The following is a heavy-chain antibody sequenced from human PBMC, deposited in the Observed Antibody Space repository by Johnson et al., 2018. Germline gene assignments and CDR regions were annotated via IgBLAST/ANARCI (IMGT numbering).Heavy chain of an antibody. J-gene: IGHJ6*03. V-gene: IGHV4-59*01. Sequence: QVQLQESGPGLVKPSETLSLTCTVSGGSISSYYWSWIRQPPGKGLEWIGYIYYSGSTNYNSSLHRPVTISVDTSKNQFSLKLSSGPPADTAVYFCSRGSPRPKVFGVVIYYMDVWGKGTTVTVSS. CDR1: GGSISSYY. CDR3: SRGSPRPKVFGVVIYYMDV. CDR2: IYYSGST. D-gene: IGHD3-3*01.